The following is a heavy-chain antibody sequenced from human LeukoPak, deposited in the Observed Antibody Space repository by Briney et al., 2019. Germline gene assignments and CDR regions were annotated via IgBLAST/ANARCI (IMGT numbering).Heavy chain of an antibody. D-gene: IGHD3-22*01. Sequence: SETLSLTCAVYGGSFSGYYWSWIRQPPGKGLEWIGEINHSGSTNYNPSLKSRVTISVDTSKNQFSLKLSSVTAADTAVYYCARGRLDITMIVVVMPGGAFDIWGQGTMVTVSS. CDR3: ARGRLDITMIVVVMPGGAFDI. CDR2: INHSGST. J-gene: IGHJ3*02. V-gene: IGHV4-34*01. CDR1: GGSFSGYY.